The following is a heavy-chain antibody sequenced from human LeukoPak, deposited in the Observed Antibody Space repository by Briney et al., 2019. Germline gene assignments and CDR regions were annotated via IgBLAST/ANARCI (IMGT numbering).Heavy chain of an antibody. D-gene: IGHD3-22*01. Sequence: GRSLRLSCAASGFTFSSYGMHWVRQAPGKGLEWVAVISYDGSNKYYADSVKGRLTISRDNSKNTLYLQMNSLRAEDTAVYYCAKGLQYYYDSSGYPSGYFDYWGQGTLVTVSS. CDR3: AKGLQYYYDSSGYPSGYFDY. CDR2: ISYDGSNK. CDR1: GFTFSSYG. V-gene: IGHV3-30*18. J-gene: IGHJ4*02.